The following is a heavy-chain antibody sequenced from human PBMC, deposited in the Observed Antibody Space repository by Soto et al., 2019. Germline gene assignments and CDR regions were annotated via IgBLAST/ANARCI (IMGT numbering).Heavy chain of an antibody. D-gene: IGHD5-12*01. J-gene: IGHJ4*02. CDR1: GFTFSSYA. Sequence: GGSLRLSCAASGFTFSSYAMSWVRQAPGKGLEWVSAISGSGGSTYYADSVKGRFTISRDNSKNTLYLQMNSLRAEDTAIYYCAKGRWLQLLVDYWGQGTLVTVSS. V-gene: IGHV3-23*01. CDR2: ISGSGGST. CDR3: AKGRWLQLLVDY.